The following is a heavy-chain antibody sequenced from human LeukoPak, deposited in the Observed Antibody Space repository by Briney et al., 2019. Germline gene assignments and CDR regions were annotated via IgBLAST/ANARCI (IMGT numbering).Heavy chain of an antibody. CDR2: ISDSGGST. D-gene: IGHD3-22*01. V-gene: IGHV3-23*01. CDR3: AKRGVVIRVILVGFHKEAYYFDS. J-gene: IGHJ4*02. CDR1: GLTLSNYG. Sequence: PGGSLRLSCAVSGLTLSNYGMSWVRQAPGKGLEWVAGISDSGGSTKYADSVKGRFTISRDNPKNTLYLQMNSLRAEDTAVYFCAKRGVVIRVILVGFHKEAYYFDSWGQGALVTVSP.